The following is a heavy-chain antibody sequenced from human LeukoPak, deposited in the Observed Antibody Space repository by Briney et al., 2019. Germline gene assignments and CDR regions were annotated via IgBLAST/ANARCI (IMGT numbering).Heavy chain of an antibody. J-gene: IGHJ3*02. CDR2: IDASGSYI. V-gene: IGHV3-21*06. CDR3: ARDKGVAIRAYDI. D-gene: IGHD3-22*01. CDR1: GFTFSTYN. Sequence: PGGSLRLSCVASGFTFSTYNMNWVRQAPGKGLEWVSFIDASGSYIQYADSMKGRFTISRDNAQNSLFLQLNSLRVEDTAVYYCARDKGVAIRAYDIWGQGTMVTVSS.